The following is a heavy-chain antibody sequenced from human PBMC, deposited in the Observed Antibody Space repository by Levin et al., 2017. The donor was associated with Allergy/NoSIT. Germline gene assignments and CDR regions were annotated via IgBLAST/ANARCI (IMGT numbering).Heavy chain of an antibody. CDR3: AANTYYYDSSGSSYKNGYFDL. CDR1: GFTFSSYA. J-gene: IGHJ2*01. CDR2: ISYDGSNK. Sequence: GESLKISCAASGFTFSSYAMHWVRQAPGKGLEWVAVISYDGSNKYYADSVKGRFTIPRDNSKNTLYLQMNSLRAEDTAVYYCAANTYYYDSSGSSYKNGYFDLWGRGTLVTVSS. V-gene: IGHV3-30-3*01. D-gene: IGHD3-22*01.